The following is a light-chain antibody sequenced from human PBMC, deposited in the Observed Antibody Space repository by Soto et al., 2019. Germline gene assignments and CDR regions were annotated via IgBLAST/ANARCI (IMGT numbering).Light chain of an antibody. V-gene: IGKV1-39*01. CDR1: QSVSSY. CDR3: QQSYSTPLT. J-gene: IGKJ4*01. CDR2: TAS. Sequence: DIQMTQSPSSLSASVRDRVTITCRASQSVSSYLNWYQQKPGKAPKLLIYTASSLQSGVPSRFSGSGSGTDFTLTISSLQPEDFATYYCQQSYSTPLTFGGGNKVEIK.